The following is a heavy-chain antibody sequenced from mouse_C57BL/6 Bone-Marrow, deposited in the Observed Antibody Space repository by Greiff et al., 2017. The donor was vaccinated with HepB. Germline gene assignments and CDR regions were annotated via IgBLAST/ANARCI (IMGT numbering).Heavy chain of an antibody. J-gene: IGHJ3*01. CDR3: ARRGAFYYDYDDGAWFAY. CDR2: IWSGGST. CDR1: GFSLTSYG. D-gene: IGHD2-4*01. V-gene: IGHV2-2*01. Sequence: VQLQQSGPGLVQPSQSLSITCTVSGFSLTSYGVHWVRQSPGKGLEWLGVIWSGGSTDYNAAFISRLSISKDNSKSQVFFKMNSLQADDTAIYYCARRGAFYYDYDDGAWFAYWGQGTLVTVSA.